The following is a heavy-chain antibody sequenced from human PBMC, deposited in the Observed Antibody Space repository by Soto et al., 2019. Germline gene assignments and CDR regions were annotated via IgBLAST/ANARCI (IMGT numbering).Heavy chain of an antibody. Sequence: SLRLSCAASGFTFTNYAMSWVRQAPGKGLEWVSKIGGGGRITYYADSVKGRFTISRDNSKNTLYLQMNSLRAEDTAVYYCAKPSGLATAGSAFDYWGQGTLVTVSS. J-gene: IGHJ4*02. CDR2: IGGGGRIT. CDR3: AKPSGLATAGSAFDY. CDR1: GFTFTNYA. V-gene: IGHV3-23*01. D-gene: IGHD6-13*01.